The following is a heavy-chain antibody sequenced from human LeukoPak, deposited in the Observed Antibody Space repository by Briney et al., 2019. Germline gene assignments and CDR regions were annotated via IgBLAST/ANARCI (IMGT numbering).Heavy chain of an antibody. V-gene: IGHV4-4*07. CDR3: ARSARVEPTSGYYFDS. CDR1: GGSINGYF. CDR2: IYTSGNT. J-gene: IGHJ4*02. Sequence: SGTLSLTCTVSGGSINGYFWGWIRQPAGKGLEWIGRIYTSGNTDYNPSLNSRVTMSVDTSRNQFSLRLSSVSAADTAVYYCARSARVEPTSGYYFDSWGRGTRVTVSS. D-gene: IGHD2-15*01.